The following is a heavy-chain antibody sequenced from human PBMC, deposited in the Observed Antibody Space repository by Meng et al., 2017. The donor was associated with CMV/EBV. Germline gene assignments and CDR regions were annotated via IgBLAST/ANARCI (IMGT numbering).Heavy chain of an antibody. D-gene: IGHD2-21*01. CDR2: ISSSGSTI. CDR3: ARVYCGGDCYSPYYYYGMDV. CDR1: GFTFSSYE. V-gene: IGHV3-48*03. J-gene: IGHJ6*02. Sequence: GGSLRLSCAASGFTFSSYEMNWVRQAPGKGLEWVSSISSSGSTIYYADSVKGRFTISRDNAKNSLYLQMNSLRAEDTAVYYCARVYCGGDCYSPYYYYGMDVWGQGTTVTVSS.